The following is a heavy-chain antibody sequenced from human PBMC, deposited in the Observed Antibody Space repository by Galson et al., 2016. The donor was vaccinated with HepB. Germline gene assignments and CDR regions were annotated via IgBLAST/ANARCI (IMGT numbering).Heavy chain of an antibody. V-gene: IGHV3-53*01. J-gene: IGHJ4*02. CDR2: IYSGGSR. D-gene: IGHD1-26*01. CDR3: ARPSSGIHNY. Sequence: SLRLSCAVSGFTVSNNYMAWVRQAPGKGPELVSLIYSGGSRYYADSVKGRFTISRDNSNNTLYLQMDSLRAEDTAVYYCARPSSGIHNYWGQGTLVTVSS. CDR1: GFTVSNNY.